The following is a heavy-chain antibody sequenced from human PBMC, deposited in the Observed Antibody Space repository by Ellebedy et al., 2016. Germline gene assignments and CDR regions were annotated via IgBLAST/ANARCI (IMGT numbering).Heavy chain of an antibody. CDR2: INHSGST. J-gene: IGHJ4*02. V-gene: IGHV4-34*01. D-gene: IGHD3-9*01. CDR1: GGSFSGYY. CDR3: ARGGNILTRQADY. Sequence: SETLSLXXAVYGGSFSGYYWSWIRQPPGKGLEWIGEINHSGSTNYNPSLKSRVTISVDTSKNQFSLKLSSVTAADTAVYYCARGGNILTRQADYWGQGTLVTVSS.